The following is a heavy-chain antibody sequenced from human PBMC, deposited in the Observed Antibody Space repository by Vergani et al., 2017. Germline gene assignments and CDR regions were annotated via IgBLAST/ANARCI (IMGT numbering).Heavy chain of an antibody. V-gene: IGHV1-2*02. CDR1: GYTFTGYY. J-gene: IGHJ2*01. Sequence: QVQLVQSGAEVKKPGASVKVSCKASGYTFTGYYMHWVRQAPGQGLEWMGWINPNSGGTNYAQKFQGRVTMTRDTSISTAYMELSRLRSDDTDVYYCARDLGSFWSGEGIRYFDLWGRGTLVTVSS. CDR2: INPNSGGT. CDR3: ARDLGSFWSGEGIRYFDL. D-gene: IGHD3-10*01.